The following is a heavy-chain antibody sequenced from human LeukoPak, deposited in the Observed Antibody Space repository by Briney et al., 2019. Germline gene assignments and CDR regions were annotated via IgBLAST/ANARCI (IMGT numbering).Heavy chain of an antibody. CDR1: GYTFTSYY. D-gene: IGHD1-1*01. CDR3: ARDSSNWTFDY. J-gene: IGHJ4*02. V-gene: IGHV1-46*01. Sequence: ASVKVSCKASGYTFTSYYLHWLRQAPGQGLEWMGIIHPGGGSPTYAQKFQGRVTMTRDMSTNTVYMELSSLRSDDTAGYYCARDSSNWTFDYWGQGTLVTVSS. CDR2: IHPGGGSP.